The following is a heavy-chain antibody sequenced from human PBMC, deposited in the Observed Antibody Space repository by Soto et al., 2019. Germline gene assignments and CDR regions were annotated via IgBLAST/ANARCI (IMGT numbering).Heavy chain of an antibody. Sequence: GGSLRLSCAASGFTFSSYSMNWVRQAPGKGLEWVSSIGASSNYIYNADSVKGRFTISRDNAKNSLFLQMDSLRAEDSAVYYCAREFGIAAAGDYYYYYMGVWGKGTTVTVSS. CDR1: GFTFSSYS. J-gene: IGHJ6*03. CDR3: AREFGIAAAGDYYYYYMGV. CDR2: IGASSNYI. V-gene: IGHV3-21*01. D-gene: IGHD6-13*01.